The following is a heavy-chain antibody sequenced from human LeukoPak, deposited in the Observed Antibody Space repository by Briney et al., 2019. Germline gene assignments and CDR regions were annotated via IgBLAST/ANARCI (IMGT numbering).Heavy chain of an antibody. J-gene: IGHJ4*02. CDR2: IIPIFGTA. V-gene: IGHV1-69*05. Sequence: SVKVSCKASGGTFSSYAISWVRQAPGQGLEWMEGIIPIFGTANYAQKFQGRVTITTDESTSTAYMELSSLRSEDTAVYYCARDPEAGPEVGANFDYWGQGTLVTVSS. D-gene: IGHD1-26*01. CDR1: GGTFSSYA. CDR3: ARDPEAGPEVGANFDY.